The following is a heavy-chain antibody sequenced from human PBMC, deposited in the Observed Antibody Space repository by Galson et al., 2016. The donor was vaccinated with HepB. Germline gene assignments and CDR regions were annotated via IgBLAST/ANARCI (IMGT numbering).Heavy chain of an antibody. Sequence: SETLSLTCAVSGGSFRGYYWSWVRQSPGKGLEWIGEVNDSGSTNYSPSLKSRVTTSLDTSNNQVSLRLTSVTAADTAVYYCARVKVHCSSAGCHNWFDPWGPGTPVTVSS. J-gene: IGHJ5*02. CDR1: GGSFRGYY. D-gene: IGHD4-11*01. CDR3: ARVKVHCSSAGCHNWFDP. V-gene: IGHV4-34*01. CDR2: VNDSGST.